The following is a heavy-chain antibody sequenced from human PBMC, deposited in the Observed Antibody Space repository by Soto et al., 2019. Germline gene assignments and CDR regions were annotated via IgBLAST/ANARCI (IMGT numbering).Heavy chain of an antibody. V-gene: IGHV3-66*01. J-gene: IGHJ4*02. D-gene: IGHD6-13*01. CDR3: AAAVGSEYFDY. CDR1: GFTVSWNH. Sequence: PGGSLRLSCVASGFTVSWNHVIWVRQAPGKGLEWVSVIYSGDGPYYADSVRGRFTMSRDNSQSTLYLQMNSLRAEDSAIYYCAAAVGSEYFDYWVQGTLVTVSS. CDR2: IYSGDGP.